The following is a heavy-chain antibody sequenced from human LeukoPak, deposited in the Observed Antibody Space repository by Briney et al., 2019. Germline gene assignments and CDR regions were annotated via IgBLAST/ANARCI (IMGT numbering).Heavy chain of an antibody. CDR3: AHRLVDYGDFDNWFDP. Sequence: SGPTLVKPTQTLTLTCTFSGFSLSTSGVGVGWIRQPPGKALEWLALIYWDDDERYSPSLKSRLTITKDTSKNQVVLTMTNMDPVDTATYYCAHRLVDYGDFDNWFDPWGQGTLVTVSS. CDR2: IYWDDDE. D-gene: IGHD4-17*01. V-gene: IGHV2-5*02. J-gene: IGHJ5*02. CDR1: GFSLSTSGVG.